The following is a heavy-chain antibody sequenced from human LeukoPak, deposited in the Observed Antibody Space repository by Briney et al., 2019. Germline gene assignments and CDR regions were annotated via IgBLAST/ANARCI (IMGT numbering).Heavy chain of an antibody. Sequence: ASVKVSCKASGYTFTSYYMHWVRQAPGQGLEWMGIINPSGGSTSYAQKFQGRVTMTRDTSTSTGYMELSSLRSEDTAVYYCARGLSCSGSSCPSDEGDAFDIWGQGTMVTVSS. CDR1: GYTFTSYY. D-gene: IGHD2-15*01. CDR3: ARGLSCSGSSCPSDEGDAFDI. CDR2: INPSGGST. J-gene: IGHJ3*02. V-gene: IGHV1-46*01.